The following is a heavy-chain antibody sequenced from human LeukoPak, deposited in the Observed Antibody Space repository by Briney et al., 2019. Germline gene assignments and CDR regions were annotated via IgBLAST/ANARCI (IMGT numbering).Heavy chain of an antibody. Sequence: ASVKVSCKASGYTLTSYYLHWVRQAPGQGLEWMGIIDPSGGSTNYAQKFQGRVTMTRDTSTSTVYMELSSLRSEDTAVYYCARVGGGDSSSWYYFDYWGQGTLVTVSS. J-gene: IGHJ4*02. CDR2: IDPSGGST. CDR3: ARVGGGDSSSWYYFDY. CDR1: GYTLTSYY. V-gene: IGHV1-46*01. D-gene: IGHD6-13*01.